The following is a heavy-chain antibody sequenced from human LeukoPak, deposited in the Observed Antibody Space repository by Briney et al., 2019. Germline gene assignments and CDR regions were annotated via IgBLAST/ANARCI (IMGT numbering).Heavy chain of an antibody. D-gene: IGHD5-18*01. CDR3: ARDLGVQLWLPRPNYYMDV. CDR2: ISSSSSYI. J-gene: IGHJ6*03. V-gene: IGHV3-21*01. CDR1: GFTFSSYS. Sequence: PGGSLRLSCAASGFTFSSYSMNWVRQAPGKGLEWVSSISSSSSYIYYADSVKGRFTISRDNAKNSLYLQMNSLRAEDTAVYYCARDLGVQLWLPRPNYYMDVWGKGTTVTVSS.